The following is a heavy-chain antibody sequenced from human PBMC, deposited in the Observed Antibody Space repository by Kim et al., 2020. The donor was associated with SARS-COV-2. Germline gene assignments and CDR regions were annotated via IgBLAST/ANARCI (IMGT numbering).Heavy chain of an antibody. CDR1: GFTFSSYS. J-gene: IGHJ3*01. Sequence: GGSLRLSCAASGFTFSSYSMNWVRQAPGKGLEWVSVISISSTYAVYADSLKGRITISRDNARELLYLQITGLTADDTAVYYCAREARRRVRDKESAAAFDVWGQGTLLIVSS. D-gene: IGHD3-3*01. CDR2: ISISSTYA. V-gene: IGHV3-21*01. CDR3: AREARRRVRDKESAAAFDV.